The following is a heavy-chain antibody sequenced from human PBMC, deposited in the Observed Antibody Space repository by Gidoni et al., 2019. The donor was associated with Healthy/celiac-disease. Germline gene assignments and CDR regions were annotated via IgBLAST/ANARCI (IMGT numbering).Heavy chain of an antibody. CDR2: LYYSGST. CDR1: GGPISSSSYY. D-gene: IGHD1-26*01. V-gene: IGHV4-39*01. CDR3: ARRSGSYPWFDP. J-gene: IGHJ5*02. Sequence: QLQLQESGPGLVKPSETLSLTCTVSGGPISSSSYYWGWFRQPPGKGLEWIGSLYYSGSTYCNPSLKSRGTISVDTSNNQFSLKLGSVTAADTAVYYCARRSGSYPWFDPWGQGTLVTVSS.